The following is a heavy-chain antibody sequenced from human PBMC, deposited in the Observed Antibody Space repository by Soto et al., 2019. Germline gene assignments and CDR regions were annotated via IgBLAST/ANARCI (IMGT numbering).Heavy chain of an antibody. CDR2: TYYRSRWYS. D-gene: IGHD2-15*01. CDR1: GDTVSSNSVA. Sequence: SQTLSLTCVGSGDTVSSNSVAWNWVRQSPSRGLEWLGRTYYRSRWYSDYAVSVRSRIDINADTSKNQVSLQLNSVTPEDTAVYYCARSEEDSDYYYYGRDVWGQGTTVTSP. V-gene: IGHV6-1*01. J-gene: IGHJ6*02. CDR3: ARSEEDSDYYYYGRDV.